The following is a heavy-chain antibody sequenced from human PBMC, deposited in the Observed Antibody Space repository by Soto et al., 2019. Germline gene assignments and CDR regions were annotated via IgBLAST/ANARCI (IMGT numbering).Heavy chain of an antibody. CDR1: GGTFSSYA. CDR2: IIPIFGTA. D-gene: IGHD2-8*01. J-gene: IGHJ6*02. V-gene: IGHV1-69*13. CDR3: ARGDGYCTNGVCYSYYYYGMDV. Sequence: SVKVSCKASGGTFSSYAISWVRQAPGQGLEWMGGIIPIFGTANYAQKFQGRVTITADESTSTAYMELSSLRSEDTAVYYCARGDGYCTNGVCYSYYYYGMDVWGQGTTVTVSS.